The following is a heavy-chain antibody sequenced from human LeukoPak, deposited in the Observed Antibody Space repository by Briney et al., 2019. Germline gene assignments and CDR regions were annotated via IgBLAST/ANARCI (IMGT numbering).Heavy chain of an antibody. V-gene: IGHV4-34*01. CDR1: GVSFSGYY. CDR3: AGDTITMVRGVIDY. J-gene: IGHJ4*02. D-gene: IGHD3-10*01. Sequence: SETLSLTCAVYGVSFSGYYWSWIRQPPGKGLEWIGEINHSGSTNYNPSLKSRVTISVDTSKNQFSLKLSSVTAADTAVYYCAGDTITMVRGVIDYWGQGTLVTVSS. CDR2: INHSGST.